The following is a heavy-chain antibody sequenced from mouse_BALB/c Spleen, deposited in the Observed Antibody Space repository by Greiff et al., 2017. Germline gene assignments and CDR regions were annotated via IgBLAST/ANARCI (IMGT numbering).Heavy chain of an antibody. CDR1: GFTFNTYA. V-gene: IGHV10-1*02. J-gene: IGHJ3*01. D-gene: IGHD2-1*01. Sequence: DVQLVESGGGLVQPKGSLKLSCAASGFTFNTYAMNWVRQAPGKGLEWVARIRSKSNNYATYYADSVKDRFTISRDDSQSMLYLQMNNLKTEDTAMYYCVRPSYGNYKAWFAYWGQGTLVTVSA. CDR3: VRPSYGNYKAWFAY. CDR2: IRSKSNNYAT.